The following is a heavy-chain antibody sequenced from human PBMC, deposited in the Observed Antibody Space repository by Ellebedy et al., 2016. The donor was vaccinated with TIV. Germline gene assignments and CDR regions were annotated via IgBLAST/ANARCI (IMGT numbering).Heavy chain of an antibody. CDR1: GFTFSSHG. J-gene: IGHJ4*02. V-gene: IGHV3-30*18. CDR3: AKEGIFGIGS. CDR2: ITYDGSDK. D-gene: IGHD3-3*01. Sequence: GESLKISXAASGFTFSSHGMHWVRQAPGKGLEWVASITYDGSDKYYADAVKGRFTISRDNSKNTLYLQMNNLRAGDTAIYYCAKEGIFGIGSWGQGSLVAVSS.